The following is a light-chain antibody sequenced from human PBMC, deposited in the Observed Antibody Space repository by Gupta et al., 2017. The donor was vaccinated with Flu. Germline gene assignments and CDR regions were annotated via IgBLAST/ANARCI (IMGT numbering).Light chain of an antibody. CDR1: QSLSNW. CDR2: KAS. V-gene: IGKV1-5*03. Sequence: SPSTLSASVGDRVTITCRASQSLSNWLAWYQQKPGKAPKLLIYKASSLETGVPSRFSGSGSGTEFTLTISSLQPDDFATYYCQQYNNYWTFGQGTKVEIK. J-gene: IGKJ1*01. CDR3: QQYNNYWT.